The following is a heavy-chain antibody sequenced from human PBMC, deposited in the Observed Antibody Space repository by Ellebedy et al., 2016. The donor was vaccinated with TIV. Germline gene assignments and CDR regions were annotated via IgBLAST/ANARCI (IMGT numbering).Heavy chain of an antibody. CDR3: AREITMIVVAEAFDI. J-gene: IGHJ3*02. V-gene: IGHV6-1*01. CDR2: TYYRSKWYN. Sequence: SQTLSLTCXISGDSVPSNSAAWNWIRQSPSRGLEWLGRTYYRSKWYNDYAVSVKSRITINPDTSKNQFSLQLNSVTPEDTAVYYCAREITMIVVAEAFDIWGQGTMVTVSS. D-gene: IGHD3-22*01. CDR1: GDSVPSNSAA.